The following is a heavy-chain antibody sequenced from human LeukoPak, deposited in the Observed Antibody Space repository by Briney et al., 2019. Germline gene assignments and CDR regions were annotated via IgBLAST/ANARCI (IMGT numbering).Heavy chain of an antibody. CDR3: ARGWTSLYYFDY. CDR2: IYYSGST. V-gene: IGHV4-31*03. CDR1: GGSISSGGYY. D-gene: IGHD2-2*01. Sequence: PSQTLSLTCSVSGGSISSGGYYWSWIRHPPGKGLEWIGYIYYSGSTYYNPSLKSRLTMSIDTSKNQFSLKLSSVTAADTAVYYCARGWTSLYYFDYWGQGTLVTVSS. J-gene: IGHJ4*02.